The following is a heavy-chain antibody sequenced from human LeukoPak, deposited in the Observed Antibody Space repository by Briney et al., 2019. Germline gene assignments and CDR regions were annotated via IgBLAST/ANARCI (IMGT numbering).Heavy chain of an antibody. V-gene: IGHV4-39*07. CDR1: GGSISSSLYY. Sequence: PSETLSLTCTVSGGSISSSLYYWGWIRQPPGKGLEWIGSIYYSGSTYYNPSLKSRVTISVDTPKNQVSLKLTSVTAADTALYYCATSRFSGGLGRFDPWGQGTLVTVSS. CDR3: ATSRFSGGLGRFDP. D-gene: IGHD3-10*01. CDR2: IYYSGST. J-gene: IGHJ5*02.